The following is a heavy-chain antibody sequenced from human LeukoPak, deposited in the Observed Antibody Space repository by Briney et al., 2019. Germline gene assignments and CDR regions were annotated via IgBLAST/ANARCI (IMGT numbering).Heavy chain of an antibody. D-gene: IGHD2-21*02. CDR1: GFTFSSLW. J-gene: IGHJ4*02. V-gene: IGHV3-7*01. Sequence: GGSLRLSCVASGFTFSSLWMSWVRQAPGKELEWVANINQDGSEKYYVDSVKGRFTISRDNAKKSLYLQMNSLRADDTAVYYCARGRLQVDYWGQGALVTVSS. CDR3: ARGRLQVDY. CDR2: INQDGSEK.